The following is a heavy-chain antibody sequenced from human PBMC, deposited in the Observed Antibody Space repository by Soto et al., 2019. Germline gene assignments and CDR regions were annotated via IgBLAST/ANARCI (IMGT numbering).Heavy chain of an antibody. V-gene: IGHV3-21*01. Sequence: EVQLVESGGGLVKPGGSLRLSCAASGFTFSSYSMNWVRQAPGKGLEWVSSISSSSSYIYYADSVKGRFTTSRDNAKNSLYLQMNSLRAEDTAVYYCARDRDTIFGVVTPPDYWGQGTLVTVSS. CDR1: GFTFSSYS. J-gene: IGHJ4*02. CDR2: ISSSSSYI. D-gene: IGHD3-3*01. CDR3: ARDRDTIFGVVTPPDY.